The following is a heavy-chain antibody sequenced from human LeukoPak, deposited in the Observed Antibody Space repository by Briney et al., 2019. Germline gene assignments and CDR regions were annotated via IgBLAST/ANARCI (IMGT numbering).Heavy chain of an antibody. J-gene: IGHJ6*03. CDR1: GFTFSSYW. CDR2: IKQDGSEK. CDR3: ARETDSYYMDV. Sequence: GGSLRLSCAASGFTFSSYWMSWVRQAPGKGLEWVANIKQDGSEKYYVDSVKGRFTISRDNAKNSLYLQMNSLRAEDTALYHCARETDSYYMDVWGKGTTVTVSS. V-gene: IGHV3-7*03. D-gene: IGHD2-21*02.